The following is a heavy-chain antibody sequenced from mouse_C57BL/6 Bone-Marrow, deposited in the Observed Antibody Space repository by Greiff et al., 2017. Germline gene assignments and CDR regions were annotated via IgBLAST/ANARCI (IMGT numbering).Heavy chain of an antibody. J-gene: IGHJ3*01. CDR3: THFYYYGSSPAWFAY. D-gene: IGHD1-1*01. V-gene: IGHV14-4*01. CDR1: GFNIKDDY. Sequence: EVKLQESGAELVRPGASVKLSCTASGFNIKDDYMHWVKQRPEQGLEWIGWIDPENGDTEYASKFQGKATITADTSSNTAYLQLSSLTSEDTAVYYCTHFYYYGSSPAWFAYWGQGTLVTVSA. CDR2: IDPENGDT.